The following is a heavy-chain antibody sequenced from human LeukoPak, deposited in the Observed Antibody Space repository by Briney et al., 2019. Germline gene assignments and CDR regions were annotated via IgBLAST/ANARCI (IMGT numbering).Heavy chain of an antibody. V-gene: IGHV3-23*01. CDR2: ISGSGDST. J-gene: IGHJ4*02. CDR1: GFTFSSYA. Sequence: GGSLRLSCAASGFTFSSYATSWVRQAPGKGLEWVSAISGSGDSTYYADSVKGRFTISRDNSKNTLYLQMNSLRAEDTAVYYCAKAGTANCGGDCYSNYWGQGTLVTVPS. CDR3: AKAGTANCGGDCYSNY. D-gene: IGHD2-21*01.